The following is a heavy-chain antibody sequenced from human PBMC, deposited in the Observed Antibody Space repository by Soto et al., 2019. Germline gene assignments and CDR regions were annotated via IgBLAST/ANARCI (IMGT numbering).Heavy chain of an antibody. CDR3: ARHDYGGFGL. J-gene: IGHJ4*02. CDR2: IYYSGST. Sequence: SETLSLTCTVSGCSISRSSYYWGWIRQPPGKGLEWIGSIYYSGSTYYNPSLKSRVTISVDTSKNQFSLKLSSVTAADTAVYYCARHDYGGFGLWGQGTLVT. CDR1: GCSISRSSYY. D-gene: IGHD4-17*01. V-gene: IGHV4-39*01.